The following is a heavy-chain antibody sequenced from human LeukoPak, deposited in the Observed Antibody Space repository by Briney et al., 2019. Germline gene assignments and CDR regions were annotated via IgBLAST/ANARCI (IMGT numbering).Heavy chain of an antibody. J-gene: IGHJ4*02. CDR1: GGSISSGDYH. CDR2: IYYSGTT. D-gene: IGHD5-24*01. CDR3: ARHEEEDGYNAKTVDY. Sequence: SETLSLTCTVSGGSISSGDYHWSWIRQPPGKGLEWIGSIYYSGTTYYNPSLKSRVTISVDTSKSQFSLKLTSVTAADTAVYYCARHEEEDGYNAKTVDYWGQGTLVTVSS. V-gene: IGHV4-39*01.